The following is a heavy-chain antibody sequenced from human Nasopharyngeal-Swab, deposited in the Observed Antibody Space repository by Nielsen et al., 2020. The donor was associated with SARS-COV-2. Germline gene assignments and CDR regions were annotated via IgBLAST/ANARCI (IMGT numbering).Heavy chain of an antibody. J-gene: IGHJ6*02. D-gene: IGHD3-10*01. CDR2: IIPIFGTP. Sequence: WVRQAPGQGLEWMGGIIPIFGTPNYAQKFQGRVTITADESTGTTYMDLSSLRSEDTAVYYCARDRFYYGSGSYYKHTFYYGMDVWGQGTTATVSS. CDR3: ARDRFYYGSGSYYKHTFYYGMDV. V-gene: IGHV1-69*01.